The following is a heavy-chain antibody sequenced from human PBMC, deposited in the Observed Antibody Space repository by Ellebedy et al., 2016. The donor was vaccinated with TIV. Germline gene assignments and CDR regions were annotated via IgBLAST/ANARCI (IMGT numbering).Heavy chain of an antibody. CDR2: IIPILGTA. CDR3: ARHMDTAMASDY. V-gene: IGHV1-69*04. J-gene: IGHJ4*02. Sequence: AASVKVSCKTSGGTFSSYAISWVRQALGQGLEWMGRIIPILGTANYAQKFQGRVTITADKSTSTAYMELGSLKASDTAMYYCARHMDTAMASDYWGQGTLVTVSS. D-gene: IGHD5-18*01. CDR1: GGTFSSYA.